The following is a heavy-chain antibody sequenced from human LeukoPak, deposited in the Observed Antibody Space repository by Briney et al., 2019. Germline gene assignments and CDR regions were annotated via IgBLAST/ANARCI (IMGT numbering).Heavy chain of an antibody. D-gene: IGHD2-2*01. Sequence: GGSLRLSCAASGFTFRSHDMSWVRQAPGKGLEWVSGISGSGGSTFYADSVKGRFTISRDNSKNTLYLQMNSLRAEDTAVYYCAKSTAGQLLFYYFDYWGQGTLVTVSS. CDR2: ISGSGGST. CDR1: GFTFRSHD. J-gene: IGHJ4*02. CDR3: AKSTAGQLLFYYFDY. V-gene: IGHV3-23*01.